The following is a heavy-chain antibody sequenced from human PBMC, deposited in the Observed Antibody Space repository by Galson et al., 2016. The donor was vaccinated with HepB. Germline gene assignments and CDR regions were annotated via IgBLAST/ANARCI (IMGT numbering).Heavy chain of an antibody. CDR1: GFTFSDFY. V-gene: IGHV3-11*06. Sequence: SLRLSRAASGFTFSDFYMAWIRQAPGKGLEYVSHISSGGRDTNYADSVKGRFTISRDNAKKSLYLQMNSLRAEDTAVYYCARDRTSRAALDYWGQGTLVTVSS. CDR3: ARDRTSRAALDY. CDR2: ISSGGRDT. D-gene: IGHD6-25*01. J-gene: IGHJ4*02.